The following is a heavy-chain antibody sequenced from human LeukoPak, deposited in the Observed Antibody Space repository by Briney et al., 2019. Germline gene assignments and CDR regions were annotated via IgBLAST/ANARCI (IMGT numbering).Heavy chain of an antibody. CDR3: ARGRYDYVWGSYDD. V-gene: IGHV1-2*02. CDR2: INPNSGGT. D-gene: IGHD3-16*01. CDR1: GYTFTGYY. Sequence: ASVKVSCKASGYTFTGYYMHWVRQAPGQGLEWMGWINPNSGGTNYAQKFQGRVTMTRDTSISTAYMELSRLRSDDTAVYYCARGRYDYVWGSYDDWGQGTLVTVSS. J-gene: IGHJ4*02.